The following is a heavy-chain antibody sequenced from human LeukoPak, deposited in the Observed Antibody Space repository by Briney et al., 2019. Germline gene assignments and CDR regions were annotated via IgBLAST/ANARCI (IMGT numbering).Heavy chain of an antibody. CDR1: GGSISSYY. D-gene: IGHD3-10*01. Sequence: SETLSLTCTVSGGSISSYYWSWIRQSPGKGLECIGYIHYTGNTNYNPSLTSRVTISVETSKNQFSLKLKSVTAADTAVYYCARGGYYGSGNDFRFDPWGQGTLVTVSS. CDR2: IHYTGNT. V-gene: IGHV4-59*01. J-gene: IGHJ5*02. CDR3: ARGGYYGSGNDFRFDP.